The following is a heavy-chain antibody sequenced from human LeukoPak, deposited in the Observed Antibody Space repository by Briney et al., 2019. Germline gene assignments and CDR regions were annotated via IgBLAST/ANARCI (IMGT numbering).Heavy chain of an antibody. CDR2: ISGSGGST. J-gene: IGHJ6*02. V-gene: IGHV3-23*01. Sequence: PGGSLRLSCAASGFTFSSYAMSWVRQAPGKGLEWVSAISGSGGSTYYADSVKGRFTISRDNSKNTLYLQMNSLRAEDTAVYYCAKGIDVVVPAARYYYYYGMDVWGQGTTVTVSS. D-gene: IGHD2-2*01. CDR1: GFTFSSYA. CDR3: AKGIDVVVPAARYYYYYGMDV.